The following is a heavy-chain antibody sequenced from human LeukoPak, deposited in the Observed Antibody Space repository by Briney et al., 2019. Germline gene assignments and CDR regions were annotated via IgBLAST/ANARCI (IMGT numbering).Heavy chain of an antibody. CDR2: IRYDGSDK. CDR3: AKTNTVTTYAAVGY. J-gene: IGHJ4*02. Sequence: GGSLRLSCAASGFTFSSYGMHWVRQAPGKGLVWGAFIRYDGSDKYYADSVKGRFTISRDNSKNTLYLQMNSLRAEDTAVYYCAKTNTVTTYAAVGYWGQGTLVTVSS. CDR1: GFTFSSYG. D-gene: IGHD4-17*01. V-gene: IGHV3-30*02.